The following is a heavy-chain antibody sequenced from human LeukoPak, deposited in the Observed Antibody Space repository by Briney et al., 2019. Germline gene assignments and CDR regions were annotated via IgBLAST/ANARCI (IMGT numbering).Heavy chain of an antibody. J-gene: IGHJ4*02. V-gene: IGHV3-48*01. Sequence: AGGSPRLSCVASGFTFSSYSMNWVRQAPGKGLEWLSYISSGSSTKYYADSVKGRFTISRDNSKNTLYLQMNSLRAEDTAVYYCARASSGQDYWGQGTLVTVSS. CDR1: GFTFSSYS. CDR3: ARASSGQDY. D-gene: IGHD6-19*01. CDR2: ISSGSSTK.